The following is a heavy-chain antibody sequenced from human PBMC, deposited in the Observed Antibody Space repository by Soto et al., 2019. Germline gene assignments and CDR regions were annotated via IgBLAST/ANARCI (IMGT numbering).Heavy chain of an antibody. D-gene: IGHD3-3*01. CDR1: GFTFSSYS. Sequence: GGSLRLSCAASGFTFSSYSMNWVRQAPGKGLEWVSSISSSSSYIYYADSVKGRFTISRDNAKNSLYLQMNSLRAEDTAVYYCARARENTIFGVVIVDFGMDVWGQGTTVTVSS. V-gene: IGHV3-21*01. CDR2: ISSSSSYI. CDR3: ARARENTIFGVVIVDFGMDV. J-gene: IGHJ6*02.